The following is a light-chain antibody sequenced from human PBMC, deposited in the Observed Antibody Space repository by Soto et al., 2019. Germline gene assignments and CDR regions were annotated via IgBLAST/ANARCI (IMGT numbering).Light chain of an antibody. J-gene: IGKJ5*01. V-gene: IGKV3-15*01. CDR3: QQYNNWPPIT. CDR1: QSVSGN. CDR2: GAS. Sequence: EMVMTQSPATLSVSPGERATLSCRASQSVSGNLAWYQQKPGQAPRLLIYGASTRATGLPARFSGSASGTEFTLSISGLQSEDFAVYYCQQYNNWPPITFGQGTRVEIK.